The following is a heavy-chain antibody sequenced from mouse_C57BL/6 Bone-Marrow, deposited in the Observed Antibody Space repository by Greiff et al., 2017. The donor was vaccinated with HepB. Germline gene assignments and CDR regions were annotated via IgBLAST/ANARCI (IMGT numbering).Heavy chain of an antibody. V-gene: IGHV10-3*01. CDR2: IRSKSSNYAT. Sequence: EVQLVESGGGLVQPKGSLKLSCAASGFTFNTYAMHWVRQAPGKGLEWVARIRSKSSNYATYYADSVQDILTISRDYSQSMLYLQMNNLKTEDTSMYYCGRRRVLRVFDYWGQGTTLTVSS. CDR1: GFTFNTYA. CDR3: GRRRVLRVFDY. J-gene: IGHJ2*01. D-gene: IGHD5-1*01.